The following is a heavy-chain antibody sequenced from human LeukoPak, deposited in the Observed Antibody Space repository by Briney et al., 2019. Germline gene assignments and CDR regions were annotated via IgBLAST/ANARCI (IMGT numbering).Heavy chain of an antibody. D-gene: IGHD3-16*01. J-gene: IGHJ4*02. CDR1: GFTFSSYW. Sequence: GGSLRLSCAASGFTFSSYWMSWVRQAPGKGLEWVANIKKDGSENYYVDSVKGRFTISRDNAKKSLYLQMKSLRAEDTAVYYCARVRWGGLYYFDYWGQGTLVTVSS. V-gene: IGHV3-7*01. CDR3: ARVRWGGLYYFDY. CDR2: IKKDGSEN.